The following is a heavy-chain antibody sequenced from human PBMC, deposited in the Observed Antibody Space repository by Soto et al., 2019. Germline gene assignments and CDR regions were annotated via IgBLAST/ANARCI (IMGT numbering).Heavy chain of an antibody. Sequence: PSETLSLTCTVSGGSISSGGYYWSWIRQHPGKGLEWIGYIYYSGSTYYNPSLKSRVTISVDTSKNQFSLKLSSVTAADTAVYYCARTRLLKRGYGGYDSRYYYYGMDVWGQGTTVTVSS. CDR1: GGSISSGGYY. V-gene: IGHV4-31*03. CDR2: IYYSGST. D-gene: IGHD5-12*01. J-gene: IGHJ6*02. CDR3: ARTRLLKRGYGGYDSRYYYYGMDV.